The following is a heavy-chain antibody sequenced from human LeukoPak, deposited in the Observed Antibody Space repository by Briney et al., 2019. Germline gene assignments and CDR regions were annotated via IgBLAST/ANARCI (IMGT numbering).Heavy chain of an antibody. CDR3: ARDRMQMTTVTADAEPFDY. V-gene: IGHV4-39*07. CDR1: GGSISSSSYY. D-gene: IGHD4-11*01. CDR2: IYYSGST. Sequence: SETLSLTCTVSGGSISSSSYYWGWIRQPPGKGLEWIGSIYYSGSTYYNPSLKSRVTISVDTSKNQFSLKLSSVTAADTAVYYCARDRMQMTTVTADAEPFDYWGQGTLVTVSS. J-gene: IGHJ4*02.